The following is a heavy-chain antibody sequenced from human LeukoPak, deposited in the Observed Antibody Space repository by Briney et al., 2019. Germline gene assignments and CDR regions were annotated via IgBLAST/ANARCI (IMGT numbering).Heavy chain of an antibody. J-gene: IGHJ4*02. CDR3: AKRWLLNLGHYLDY. Sequence: GGSLRLSCAASGFTFSGEAMSWVRQAPGKGLEWVSGIGGSGSGTYYADSVRGRFTISRDNSKSTLYLQMNSLRAEDTAVYFCAKRWLLNLGHYLDYWGRGTLVTVSS. CDR2: IGGSGSGT. V-gene: IGHV3-23*01. CDR1: GFTFSGEA. D-gene: IGHD3-22*01.